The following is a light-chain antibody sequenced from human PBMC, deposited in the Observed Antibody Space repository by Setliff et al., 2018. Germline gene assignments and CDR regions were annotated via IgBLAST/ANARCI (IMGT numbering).Light chain of an antibody. CDR1: SSDVGGYNY. J-gene: IGLJ3*02. Sequence: QSVLTQPASVSGSPGQSITISCTGTSSDVGGYNYVSWYQHHPGKAPKLMIYDVTKRPSGVSDRFSGSKSGNTASLTISGLQAEDEADYYCSSYTASSPVFGGGTQLTV. CDR2: DVT. V-gene: IGLV2-14*03. CDR3: SSYTASSPV.